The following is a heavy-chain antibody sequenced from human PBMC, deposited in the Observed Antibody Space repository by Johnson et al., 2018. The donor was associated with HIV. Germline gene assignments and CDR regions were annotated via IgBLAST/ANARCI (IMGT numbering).Heavy chain of an antibody. D-gene: IGHD1-26*01. J-gene: IGHJ3*02. V-gene: IGHV3-30*04. CDR2: ISYDGSNK. CDR1: GFTFDSYA. Sequence: QVQLVESGGGMVQPGRSLRLSCAPSGFTFDSYAMHWVRQVPGKGLEWVAVISYDGSNKYYADSVKGRFTISRDNSKNSLYLQMNSLRAEDTAWYYCARVRMGGSFLRGDAFDIWGQGTMVTVSS. CDR3: ARVRMGGSFLRGDAFDI.